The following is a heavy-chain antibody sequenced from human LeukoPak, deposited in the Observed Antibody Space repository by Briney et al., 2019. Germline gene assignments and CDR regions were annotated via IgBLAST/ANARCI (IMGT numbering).Heavy chain of an antibody. D-gene: IGHD6-13*01. Sequence: GGSLRLSCAASGFTFSSYSMNWVRQAPGKGLEWVSSISSSSSYIYYADSVKGRFTISRDNAKNSLYLQMNSLRAEDTALYYCAKDGGAAAGPPSTYYFDYWGQGTLVTVSS. J-gene: IGHJ4*02. V-gene: IGHV3-21*04. CDR2: ISSSSSYI. CDR3: AKDGGAAAGPPSTYYFDY. CDR1: GFTFSSYS.